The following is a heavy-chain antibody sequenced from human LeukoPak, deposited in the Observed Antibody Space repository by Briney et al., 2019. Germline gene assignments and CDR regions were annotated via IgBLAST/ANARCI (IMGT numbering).Heavy chain of an antibody. CDR3: ARERTAARNWFDL. D-gene: IGHD6-6*01. CDR1: GYTFNAYY. CDR2: INPNSGGS. J-gene: IGHJ5*02. V-gene: IGHV1-2*02. Sequence: ASVKVSCKTSGYTFNAYYMHWVRQAPGQGLEWMGWINPNSGGSNYAQKFQGRVTMTRDTSISTAYMELSRLRSDDTAVYYCARERTAARNWFDLWGQGTLVTVSS.